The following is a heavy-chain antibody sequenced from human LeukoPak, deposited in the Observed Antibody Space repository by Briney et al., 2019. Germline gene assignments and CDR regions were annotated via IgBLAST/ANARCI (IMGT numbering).Heavy chain of an antibody. CDR2: ISSSGSTI. J-gene: IGHJ6*04. Sequence: PGGSLRLSCAASGFTVSSNYMSWVRQAPGKGLEWVSYISSSGSTIYYADSVKGRFTISRDNAKDSLYLQMNSLRAEDTAVYYCAELGITMIGGVWGKGTTVTISS. CDR1: GFTVSSNY. CDR3: AELGITMIGGV. V-gene: IGHV3-11*04. D-gene: IGHD3-10*02.